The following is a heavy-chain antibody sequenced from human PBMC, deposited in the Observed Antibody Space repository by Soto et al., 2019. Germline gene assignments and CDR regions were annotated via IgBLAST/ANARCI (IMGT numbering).Heavy chain of an antibody. CDR1: GFTLSNFW. CDR3: ARDFDWYLDV. CDR2: INGDGTSS. V-gene: IGHV3-74*03. J-gene: IGHJ2*01. Sequence: EVQLVESGGGLVQPGGSLRLSCAASGFTLSNFWMHWVRHVPGKGLVWVSRINGDGTSSAYADSVKGRFTISRDNARNTVYLQMDRLRVEDTGLFYCARDFDWYLDVWGRGTLVTVAS.